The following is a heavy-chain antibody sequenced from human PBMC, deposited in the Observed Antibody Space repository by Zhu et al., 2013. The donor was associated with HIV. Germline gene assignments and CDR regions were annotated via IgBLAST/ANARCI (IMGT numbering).Heavy chain of an antibody. D-gene: IGHD3-10*01. J-gene: IGHJ4*02. CDR1: GYTFINYY. CDR3: AICHPYDYGSGSYYNY. CDR2: LNPSGGNT. Sequence: QVQLVQSGAEVKKPGASVKVSCKASGYTFINYYMHWVRQAPGQGLEWMGILNPSGGNTSYPQKFQGRLTMTRDTSTSTVYMELSSLRSEDTAVYYCAICHPYDYGSGSYYNYWGQGTLVTVSS. V-gene: IGHV1-46*01.